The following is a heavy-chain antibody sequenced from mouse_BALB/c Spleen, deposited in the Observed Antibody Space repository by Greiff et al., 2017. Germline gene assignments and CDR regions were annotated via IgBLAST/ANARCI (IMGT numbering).Heavy chain of an antibody. CDR3: ARPYGSSSWYFDV. V-gene: IGHV1-77*01. CDR2: IYPGSGST. D-gene: IGHD1-1*01. Sequence: QVQLQQSGAELVRSGASVKLSCTASGFNIKDYYMHWVKQRTGQGLEWIGEIYPGSGSTYYNEKFKGKATLTADKSSNTAYMQLSSLTSEDSAVYFCARPYGSSSWYFDVWGAGTTVTVSS. CDR1: GFNIKDYY. J-gene: IGHJ1*01.